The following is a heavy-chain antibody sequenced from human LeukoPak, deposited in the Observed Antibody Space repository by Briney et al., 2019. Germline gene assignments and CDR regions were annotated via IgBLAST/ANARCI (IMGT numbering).Heavy chain of an antibody. J-gene: IGHJ4*02. Sequence: QSGGSLRLSCAASGFSFDDYGLTWVRQAPGKGLEWVSGINWNGDSTDYADSVKGRFTISRDNAKNSLYLQMNSLRAEDTAFYYCAKDPHSSSWYYFDSWGQGTLVTVSS. D-gene: IGHD6-13*01. CDR1: GFSFDDYG. CDR2: INWNGDST. CDR3: AKDPHSSSWYYFDS. V-gene: IGHV3-20*04.